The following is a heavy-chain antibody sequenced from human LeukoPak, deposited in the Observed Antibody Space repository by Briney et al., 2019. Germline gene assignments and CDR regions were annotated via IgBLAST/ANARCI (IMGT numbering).Heavy chain of an antibody. Sequence: GGSLRLSCAASGFTFSSYAMSWVRQAPGMGLEWVSAISGSGGSTYYADSVKGRFTISRDNSKNTLYLQMNSLRAEDTAVYYCAKGWFHALYYFDYWGQGTLVTVSS. V-gene: IGHV3-23*01. CDR3: AKGWFHALYYFDY. J-gene: IGHJ4*02. CDR1: GFTFSSYA. CDR2: ISGSGGST. D-gene: IGHD2-15*01.